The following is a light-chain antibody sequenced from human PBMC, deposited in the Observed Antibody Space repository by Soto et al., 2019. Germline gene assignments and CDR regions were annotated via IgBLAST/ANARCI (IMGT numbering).Light chain of an antibody. CDR1: QSISSW. Sequence: DNQMTQSPSALSASVGDRVTITCRASQSISSWLAWYQQKPGKAPKLLIYDASTLESGVPLRFSGGGSWTEFTLTISSLQPDDFATYYCQQYDSYPITFGPGTKVDIK. CDR3: QQYDSYPIT. V-gene: IGKV1-5*01. CDR2: DAS. J-gene: IGKJ3*01.